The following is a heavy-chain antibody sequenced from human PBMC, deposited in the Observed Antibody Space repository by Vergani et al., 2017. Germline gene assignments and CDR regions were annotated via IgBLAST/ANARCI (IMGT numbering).Heavy chain of an antibody. Sequence: QVQLVQSGAEVKKPGSSVKVSCKASGGTFSSYAISWVRQAPGQGLEWMGGIIPILGIANYAQKFQGRVTITADKSTSTAYMELSSLRSEDTAVYYCARMGSSWYSYYYDMDVWGKGTTVTVSS. D-gene: IGHD6-13*01. CDR3: ARMGSSWYSYYYDMDV. CDR1: GGTFSSYA. CDR2: IIPILGIA. V-gene: IGHV1-69*09. J-gene: IGHJ6*03.